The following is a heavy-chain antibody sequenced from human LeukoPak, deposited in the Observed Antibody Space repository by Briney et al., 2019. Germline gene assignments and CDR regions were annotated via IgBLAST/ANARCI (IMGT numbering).Heavy chain of an antibody. CDR1: GFTFSSYS. Sequence: GGSLRLPCAASGFTFSSYSMNWVRQAPGKGLEWVSSISSSSSYIYYADSVKGRFTISRDNAKNSLYLQMNSLRAEDTAVYYCARDGYSSGWPDYWGQGTLVTVSS. D-gene: IGHD6-19*01. CDR2: ISSSSSYI. J-gene: IGHJ4*02. V-gene: IGHV3-21*01. CDR3: ARDGYSSGWPDY.